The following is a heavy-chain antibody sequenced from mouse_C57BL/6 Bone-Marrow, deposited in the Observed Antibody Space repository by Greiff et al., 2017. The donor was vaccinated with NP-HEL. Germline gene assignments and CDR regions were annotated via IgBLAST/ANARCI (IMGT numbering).Heavy chain of an antibody. V-gene: IGHV2-2*01. CDR2: IWSGGST. D-gene: IGHD4-1*01. Sequence: VKLMESGPGLVQPSQSLSITCTVSGFSLTSYGVHWVRQSPGKGLEWLGVIWSGGSTDYNAAFISRLSISKDNSKSQVFFKMNSLQADDTAIYYCARKGLTGYGVYWYFDVWGTGTTVTVSS. CDR1: GFSLTSYG. J-gene: IGHJ1*03. CDR3: ARKGLTGYGVYWYFDV.